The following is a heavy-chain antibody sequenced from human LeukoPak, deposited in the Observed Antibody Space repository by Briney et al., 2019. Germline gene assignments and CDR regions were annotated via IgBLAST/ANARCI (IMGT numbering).Heavy chain of an antibody. J-gene: IGHJ4*02. Sequence: PGGSLRLSCAASGFTFSSYSMNWVRQAPGKGLEWVSSISSSSNYIYYADSVKGRFTISRDNAKNSLYLQMNSLRAEDTAVYYCARGGSYSSGPNYFDYWGQGTLVTVSS. D-gene: IGHD6-19*01. V-gene: IGHV3-21*01. CDR2: ISSSSNYI. CDR3: ARGGSYSSGPNYFDY. CDR1: GFTFSSYS.